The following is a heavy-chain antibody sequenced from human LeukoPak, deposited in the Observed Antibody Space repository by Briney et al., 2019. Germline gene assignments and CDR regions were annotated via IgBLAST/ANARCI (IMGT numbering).Heavy chain of an antibody. CDR3: ARKRGVGVDTNAFDM. D-gene: IGHD3-3*01. J-gene: IGHJ3*02. CDR1: GYTITGYY. CDR2: INANNDGS. V-gene: IGHV1-2*02. Sequence: ASMKVSCKASGYTITGYYMHWVRQAPGQGLEWMGWINANNDGSIYAQKFQGRVTMTRDTSINTAYMELSRLRSDDTAVYYCARKRGVGVDTNAFDMWGQGTMVTVSS.